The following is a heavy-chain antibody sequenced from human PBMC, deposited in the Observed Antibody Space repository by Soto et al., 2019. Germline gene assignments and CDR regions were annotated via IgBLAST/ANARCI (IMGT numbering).Heavy chain of an antibody. Sequence: PGGSLRLSCAASGFTFSSYAMSWVRQAPGKGLEWVSAISGSGGSTYYADSVKGRLTISRDNSKNTLYLQMNSLRAEDTAVYYCAKDLALRYCSSTSCHGSWFDPWGQGTLVTVSS. D-gene: IGHD2-2*01. V-gene: IGHV3-23*01. CDR3: AKDLALRYCSSTSCHGSWFDP. CDR2: ISGSGGST. J-gene: IGHJ5*02. CDR1: GFTFSSYA.